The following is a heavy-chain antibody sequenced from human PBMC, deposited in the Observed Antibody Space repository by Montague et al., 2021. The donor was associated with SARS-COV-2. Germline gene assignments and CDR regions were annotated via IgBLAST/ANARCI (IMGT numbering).Heavy chain of an antibody. D-gene: IGHD2-21*01. CDR2: IYYTGST. CDR3: ARRGVGEVFARFMYWYFDV. Sequence: SETLSLTCTVSGGSIGTYYWNWIRQSPGKGLEWLGYIYYTGSTKYSPSLKSRVTISMDTSRDQLSLRLKPVTAAATAVSYCARRGVGEVFARFMYWYFDVGSRGSLVTVSS. J-gene: IGHJ2*01. V-gene: IGHV4-59*01. CDR1: GGSIGTYY.